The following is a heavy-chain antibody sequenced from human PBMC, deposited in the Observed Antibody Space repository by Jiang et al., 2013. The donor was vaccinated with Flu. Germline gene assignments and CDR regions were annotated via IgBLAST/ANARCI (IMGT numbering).Heavy chain of an antibody. V-gene: IGHV4-34*01. CDR1: GGSFSDYN. D-gene: IGHD6-19*01. Sequence: LLKPSETLSLTCAVYGGSFSDYNWSWIRQPPGKGLEWIGEINDSGSTNYNPSLKSRVTISVDTSKNQFSLKLSSVTAADTAVYYCARGRGQWLVQSYYFDYWGQGTLVTVSS. CDR2: INDSGST. J-gene: IGHJ4*02. CDR3: ARGRGQWLVQSYYFDY.